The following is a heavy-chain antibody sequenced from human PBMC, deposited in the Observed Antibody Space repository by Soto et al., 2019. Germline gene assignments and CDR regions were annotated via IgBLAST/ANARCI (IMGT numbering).Heavy chain of an antibody. Sequence: GGSLRLSCAASGFTFSSYSMNWVRQAPGKGLEWVSSISSSSSYIYYADSVKGRFTISRDNAKNSLYLQMNSLRAEDTAVYYCARSRCSGGSCYWFDPWGQGTLVTVSS. CDR3: ARSRCSGGSCYWFDP. J-gene: IGHJ5*02. CDR1: GFTFSSYS. CDR2: ISSSSSYI. V-gene: IGHV3-21*01. D-gene: IGHD2-15*01.